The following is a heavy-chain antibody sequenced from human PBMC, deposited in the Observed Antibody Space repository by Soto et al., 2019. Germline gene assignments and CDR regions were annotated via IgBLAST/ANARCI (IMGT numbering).Heavy chain of an antibody. D-gene: IGHD3-22*01. CDR1: GGSISSGGYY. V-gene: IGHV4-31*03. CDR3: ARGGFGDDSSGYYSDLFYYYGMDV. CDR2: IYYSGST. Sequence: PSETLSLTCTVSGGSISSGGYYWSWIRQHPGKGLEWIGYIYYSGSTYYNPSLKSRVTISVDTSKNQFPLKLSSVTAADTAVYYCARGGFGDDSSGYYSDLFYYYGMDVWGQGTTVTVSS. J-gene: IGHJ6*02.